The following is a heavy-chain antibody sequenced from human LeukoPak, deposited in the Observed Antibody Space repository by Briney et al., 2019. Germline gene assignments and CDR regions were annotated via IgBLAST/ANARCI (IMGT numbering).Heavy chain of an antibody. CDR1: GGSISSYY. Sequence: SETLSLTCTVSGGSISSYYWSWIRQPPAKGLEWIGYIYYSGSTNYNPSLKSRVTISVDTSKYHFSLKLSSVTAADTAVYYCARYFHYYDSSGYYSRFDYWGQGTLVTVSS. V-gene: IGHV4-59*01. D-gene: IGHD3-22*01. CDR2: IYYSGST. CDR3: ARYFHYYDSSGYYSRFDY. J-gene: IGHJ4*02.